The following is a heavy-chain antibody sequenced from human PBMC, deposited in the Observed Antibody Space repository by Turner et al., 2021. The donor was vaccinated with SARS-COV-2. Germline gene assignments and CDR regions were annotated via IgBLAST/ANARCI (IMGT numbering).Heavy chain of an antibody. Sequence: EVQLVQSGAEVKQPGESLRISCKGSGNSFTSYWISWVRQMPGKGLEWMGRNDPSASYTNYRPSFQGHVTYSADNSISTAYLQWSSLKASDTAMYYCATSGYLSTNWFDPWGQGTLVTVSS. CDR1: GNSFTSYW. CDR2: NDPSASYT. J-gene: IGHJ5*02. D-gene: IGHD3-22*01. V-gene: IGHV5-10-1*03. CDR3: ATSGYLSTNWFDP.